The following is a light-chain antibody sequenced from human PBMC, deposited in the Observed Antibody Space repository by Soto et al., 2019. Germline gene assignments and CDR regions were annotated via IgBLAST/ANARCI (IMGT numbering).Light chain of an antibody. Sequence: EIVLTQSPGTLSLSPGERATLSCRASQSVSNSFLVWYQQKPGQAPRLLIYGASSRATGIPDRFSGSGSGTDFTLTISRLEPEDFAVYYCQQYGSSPFTFGPGTKVDVK. CDR2: GAS. V-gene: IGKV3-20*01. CDR3: QQYGSSPFT. J-gene: IGKJ3*01. CDR1: QSVSNSF.